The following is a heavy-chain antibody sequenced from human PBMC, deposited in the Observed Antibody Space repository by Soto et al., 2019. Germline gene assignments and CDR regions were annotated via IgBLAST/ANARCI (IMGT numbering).Heavy chain of an antibody. Sequence: QVQLVQSGAEVKKPGASVKVSCKASGYTFTSYYMHWVRQAPGQGLEWMGIINPSGGSTSYAQKFQGRVTMTRDTSTSTVYMELSSLRSEDTAVYYCARESIVVVPAAQAKNWFDPWGQGTLVTVSS. CDR3: ARESIVVVPAAQAKNWFDP. CDR1: GYTFTSYY. V-gene: IGHV1-46*01. CDR2: INPSGGST. D-gene: IGHD2-2*01. J-gene: IGHJ5*02.